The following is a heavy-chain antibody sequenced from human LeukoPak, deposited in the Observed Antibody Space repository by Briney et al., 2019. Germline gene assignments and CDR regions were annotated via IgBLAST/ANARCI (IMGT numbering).Heavy chain of an antibody. CDR3: TTALSISATGTSFDY. CDR2: IKSKTDGGTT. Sequence: GGSLRLSCAASGFTFSNAWMSWVRQSPGKGLEWVGRIKSKTDGGTTDYAAPVKARFIISRDDSKNTLYLQMNSLKTEDTAVYYCTTALSISATGTSFDYWGQGTLVTVSS. J-gene: IGHJ4*02. CDR1: GFTFSNAW. V-gene: IGHV3-15*01. D-gene: IGHD6-13*01.